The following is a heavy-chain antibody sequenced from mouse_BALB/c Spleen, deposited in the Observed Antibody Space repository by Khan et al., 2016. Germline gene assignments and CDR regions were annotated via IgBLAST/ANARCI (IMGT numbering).Heavy chain of an antibody. CDR3: NANDYGSNVYFDY. CDR2: IDPENGDT. Sequence: VQLKQSGAELVRSGASVKLSCTASVFNIKDYYMHWVRQRPEQGLEWIGWIDPENGDTEYAPKFQGKATMTADTSSNAAYLQFSSLTSEDSAVYYCNANDYGSNVYFDYWGQGTTLTVSS. CDR1: VFNIKDYY. J-gene: IGHJ2*01. V-gene: IGHV14-4*02. D-gene: IGHD1-1*01.